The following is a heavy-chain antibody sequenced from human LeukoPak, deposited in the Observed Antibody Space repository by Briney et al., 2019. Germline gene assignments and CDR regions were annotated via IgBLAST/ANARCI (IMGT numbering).Heavy chain of an antibody. D-gene: IGHD5-18*01. J-gene: IGHJ4*02. Sequence: SETLSLTCAVYGGSLSGYYWSWIRQPPGKGLEWIGEINHSGSTNYNPSLKSRVTISVDTSKNQFSLKLSSVTAADTAVYYCARSPAVVKSRFDYWGQGTLVTVSS. CDR1: GGSLSGYY. CDR2: INHSGST. CDR3: ARSPAVVKSRFDY. V-gene: IGHV4-34*01.